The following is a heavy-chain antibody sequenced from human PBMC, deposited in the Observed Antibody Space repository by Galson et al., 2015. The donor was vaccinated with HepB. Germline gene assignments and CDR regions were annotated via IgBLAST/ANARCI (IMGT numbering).Heavy chain of an antibody. CDR3: ATGWYGAFDI. J-gene: IGHJ3*02. V-gene: IGHV3-30-3*01. D-gene: IGHD6-19*01. Sequence: SLRLSCAASGFTFSSYAMHWVRQAPGKGLEWVAVISYDGSNKYYADSVKGRFTISRDNSKNTLYLQMNSLRAEDTAVYYCATGWYGAFDIWGQGTMVTVSS. CDR2: ISYDGSNK. CDR1: GFTFSSYA.